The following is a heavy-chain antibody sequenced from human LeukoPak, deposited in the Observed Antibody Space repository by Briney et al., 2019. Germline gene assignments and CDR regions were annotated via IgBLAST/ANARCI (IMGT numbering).Heavy chain of an antibody. CDR3: ARLPDIVVVVAATDAFDI. Sequence: SETLSLTCTVSGGSISSYYWSWIRQPPGKGLEWIGYIYYSGSTNYNPSLKSRVTISVDTSKNQFSLKLSSVTAADTAVYYCARLPDIVVVVAATDAFDIWGQGTMVTVSS. V-gene: IGHV4-59*12. D-gene: IGHD2-15*01. CDR1: GGSISSYY. J-gene: IGHJ3*02. CDR2: IYYSGST.